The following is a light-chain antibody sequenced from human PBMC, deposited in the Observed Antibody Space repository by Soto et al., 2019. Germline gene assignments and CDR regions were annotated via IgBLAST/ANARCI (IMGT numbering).Light chain of an antibody. CDR1: QSISSY. Sequence: DLQMTQSPSSLSASEGDRVSITCRASQSISSYLNWYQQKPGKAPKLLIYAASSLQSGVPSRLSGSGSWTYFTLTISSLQPEDFATYYCQQSYSTPYTFGQGTKLEIK. CDR2: AAS. V-gene: IGKV1-39*01. J-gene: IGKJ2*01. CDR3: QQSYSTPYT.